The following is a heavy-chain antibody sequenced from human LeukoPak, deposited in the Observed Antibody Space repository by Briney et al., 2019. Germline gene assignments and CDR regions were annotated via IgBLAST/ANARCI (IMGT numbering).Heavy chain of an antibody. Sequence: EASVTVSCKASGYTFTSYDINWVRQATGQGLEWMGWMNPNSGNTGYAQKFQGRVTITRNTSISTAYMELSSLRSEDTAVYYCARANYDFWSGYSGPYYMDVWGKGTTVTVSS. J-gene: IGHJ6*03. CDR3: ARANYDFWSGYSGPYYMDV. CDR2: MNPNSGNT. V-gene: IGHV1-8*03. D-gene: IGHD3-3*01. CDR1: GYTFTSYD.